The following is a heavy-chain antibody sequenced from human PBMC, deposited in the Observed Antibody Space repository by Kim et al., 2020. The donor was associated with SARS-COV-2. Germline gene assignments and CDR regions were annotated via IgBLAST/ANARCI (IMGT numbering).Heavy chain of an antibody. CDR1: GFTVSSNY. Sequence: GGSLRLSCAASGFTVSSNYMSWVRQAPGKGLEWVSVIYSGGSTYYADSVKGRFTISRDNSKNTLYLQMNSLRAEDTAVYYCARVSGGSGSYYYGVDYWGQGTLVTVSS. CDR3: ARVSGGSGSYYYGVDY. D-gene: IGHD3-10*01. J-gene: IGHJ4*02. V-gene: IGHV3-66*02. CDR2: IYSGGST.